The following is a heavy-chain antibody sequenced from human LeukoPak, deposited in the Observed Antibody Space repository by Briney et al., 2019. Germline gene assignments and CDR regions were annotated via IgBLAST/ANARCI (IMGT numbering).Heavy chain of an antibody. CDR1: GFTVSGNY. J-gene: IGHJ4*02. CDR3: ANHRTPDRYHWNYFDY. Sequence: PGGSLRLSCAAFGFTVSGNYMSWVRQAPGTGLEWVSSIGGHVHSTYYTDSVIGRFTVSRDDSKNTLYLQMNSLRADDTAIYYCANHRTPDRYHWNYFDYWGQGTLVTVSS. CDR2: IGGHVHST. D-gene: IGHD1-20*01. V-gene: IGHV3-23*01.